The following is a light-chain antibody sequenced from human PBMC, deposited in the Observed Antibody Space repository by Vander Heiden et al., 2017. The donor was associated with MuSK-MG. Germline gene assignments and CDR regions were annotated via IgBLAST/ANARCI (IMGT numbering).Light chain of an antibody. J-gene: IGLJ3*02. V-gene: IGLV1-44*01. Sequence: QSVLTQPPSASGTPGQRVTISCSGSSSNIGSTTVNRYQQLPGTATKLLIFSNNQRPSGVPARFSGSTSATSASLATSWLQSGEEADDYCAASDDSLNGQVLGGGTKLTVL. CDR1: SSNIGSTT. CDR3: AASDDSLNGQV. CDR2: SNN.